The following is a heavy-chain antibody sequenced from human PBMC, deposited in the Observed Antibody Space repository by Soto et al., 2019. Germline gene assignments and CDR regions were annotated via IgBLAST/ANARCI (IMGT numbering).Heavy chain of an antibody. J-gene: IGHJ6*02. D-gene: IGHD5-18*01. CDR2: IYYSGST. CDR3: ARGYSYGSYYGMDV. Sequence: PSETLSLTRTVSGGSISSSSYYWGWIRQPPGRGLEWIGSIYYSGSTYYNPSLKSRVTISVDTSKSQFSLKLSSVTAADTAVYYCARGYSYGSYYGMDVWGQGTTVTVSS. V-gene: IGHV4-39*01. CDR1: GGSISSSSYY.